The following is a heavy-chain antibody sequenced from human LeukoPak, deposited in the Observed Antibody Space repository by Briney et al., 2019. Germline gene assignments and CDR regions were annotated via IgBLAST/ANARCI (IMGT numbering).Heavy chain of an antibody. CDR2: INSDGSST. CDR1: GFTFSSYW. CDR3: AKDRSHYDFWSGYYSLDI. V-gene: IGHV3-74*01. Sequence: GGSLRLSCAGTGFTFSSYWMHWVRQAPGKGLVWVSRINSDGSSTSYADSVKGRFTISRDNSKNTLYLQMNSLRAEDTAVYYCAKDRSHYDFWSGYYSLDIWGQGTMVTVSS. J-gene: IGHJ3*02. D-gene: IGHD3-3*01.